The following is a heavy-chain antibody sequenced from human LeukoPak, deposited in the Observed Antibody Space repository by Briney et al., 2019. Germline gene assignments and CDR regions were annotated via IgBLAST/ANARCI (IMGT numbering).Heavy chain of an antibody. CDR3: ARSPPTRRASVYYFDY. J-gene: IGHJ4*02. CDR1: GGSISSGSYY. D-gene: IGHD2-8*01. CDR2: IYTSGST. V-gene: IGHV4-61*02. Sequence: SETLSLTCTVSGGSISSGSYYWSWIRQPAEKGLEWIGRIYTSGSTNYNPSLKSRVTISVDTSKNQFSLKLSSVTAADTAVYYCARSPPTRRASVYYFDYWGRGTLVTVSS.